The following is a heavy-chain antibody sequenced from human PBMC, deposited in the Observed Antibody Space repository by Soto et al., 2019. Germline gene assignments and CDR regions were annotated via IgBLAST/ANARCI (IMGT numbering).Heavy chain of an antibody. CDR3: ATSRVFDF. J-gene: IGHJ4*02. CDR1: GFTFSDYY. V-gene: IGHV3-11*01. CDR2: MSSSVTNV. Sequence: VQLVESGGGLVRPGGSLRLSCAAPGFTFSDYYMSWIRQSPGKGLEWLALMSSSVTNVFYADSVKGRFTISRDNAKNSLFLQMDSLKAEDTAVYYCATSRVFDFWGLGTLVSVSS.